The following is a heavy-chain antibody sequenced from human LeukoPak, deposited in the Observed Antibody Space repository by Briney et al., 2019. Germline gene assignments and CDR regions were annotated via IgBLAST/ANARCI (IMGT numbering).Heavy chain of an antibody. D-gene: IGHD3-22*01. Sequence: GGSLRLSCAASGFTVSSNYMSWVRQAPGKGLEWVAVISYDGSNKYYADSVKGRFTISRDNSKNTLYLQMNSLRAEDTAVYYCARSRVVATPGPSWGQGTLVTVSS. CDR1: GFTVSSNY. V-gene: IGHV3-30*03. J-gene: IGHJ4*02. CDR2: ISYDGSNK. CDR3: ARSRVVATPGPS.